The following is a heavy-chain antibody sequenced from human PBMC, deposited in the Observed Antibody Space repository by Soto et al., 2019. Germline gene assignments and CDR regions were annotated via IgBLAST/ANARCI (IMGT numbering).Heavy chain of an antibody. CDR3: ARDHGSGQKIHYYYGMDV. D-gene: IGHD6-19*01. Sequence: GGSLRLSCAASGFTFSSYGMHWVRQAPGKGLEWVAVIWYDGSNKYYADSVKGRFTISRDNSKNTLYLQMNSLRAEDTAVYYCARDHGSGQKIHYYYGMDVWGQGTTVTVYS. CDR2: IWYDGSNK. CDR1: GFTFSSYG. J-gene: IGHJ6*02. V-gene: IGHV3-33*01.